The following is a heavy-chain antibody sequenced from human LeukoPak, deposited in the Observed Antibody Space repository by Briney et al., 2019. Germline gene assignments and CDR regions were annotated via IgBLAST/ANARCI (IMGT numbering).Heavy chain of an antibody. Sequence: SETLSLTCAVSGAFITNSHWWSWARQPPGKGLMWIGEIYHSGTTNYNPSLQSRVTMSVDKSKNQFALKLSSVTAADTAVYYCATYFYGEYGSYYFDYWGQGTLVTVSS. J-gene: IGHJ4*02. CDR3: ATYFYGEYGSYYFDY. CDR1: GAFITNSHW. V-gene: IGHV4-4*02. D-gene: IGHD4-17*01. CDR2: IYHSGTT.